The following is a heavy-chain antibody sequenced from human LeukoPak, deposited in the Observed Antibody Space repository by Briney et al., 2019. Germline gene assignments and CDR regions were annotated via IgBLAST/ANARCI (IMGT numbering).Heavy chain of an antibody. J-gene: IGHJ4*02. V-gene: IGHV4-4*07. CDR3: ARGRASSGRFDY. D-gene: IGHD3-22*01. Sequence: SETLSLTCTVPGGSISSYYWSWIRQPAGKGLEWIGRIYTSGSTNYNPSLKSRVTMSVDTSKNQFSLKLSSVTAADTAVYYCARGRASSGRFDYWGQGTLVTVSS. CDR1: GGSISSYY. CDR2: IYTSGST.